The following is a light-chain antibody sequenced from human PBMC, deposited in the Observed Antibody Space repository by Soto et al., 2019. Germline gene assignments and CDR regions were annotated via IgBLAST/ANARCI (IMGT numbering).Light chain of an antibody. CDR2: GAS. CDR1: QSVSSSY. CDR3: QQYGSSAYS. V-gene: IGKV3-20*01. Sequence: EIVLTQSPGTLSLSPGARATLSCRASQSVSSSYLAWYQQRPGQAPRLLLYGASSRPTGIPDRFSGSGSATDFTLAISRLEPVDVAVYYCQQYGSSAYSVGQGTKLEIK. J-gene: IGKJ2*03.